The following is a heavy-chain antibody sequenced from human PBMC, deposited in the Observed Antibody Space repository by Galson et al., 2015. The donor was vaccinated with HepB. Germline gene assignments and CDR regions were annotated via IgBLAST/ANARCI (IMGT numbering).Heavy chain of an antibody. D-gene: IGHD3-9*01. CDR3: ATTPLRYFDFDY. CDR2: ISGSGGST. Sequence: SLRLSCAASGFTFSSYAMSWVRQAPGKGLEWVSAISGSGGSTYYADSVKGRFTISRDNSKNTLYLQMNSLRAEDTAVYYCATTPLRYFDFDYWGQGTLVTVSS. J-gene: IGHJ4*02. CDR1: GFTFSSYA. V-gene: IGHV3-23*01.